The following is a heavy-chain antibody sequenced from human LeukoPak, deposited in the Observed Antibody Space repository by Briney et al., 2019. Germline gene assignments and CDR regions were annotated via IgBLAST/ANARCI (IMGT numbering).Heavy chain of an antibody. V-gene: IGHV3-21*01. CDR1: GFTFSSYA. J-gene: IGHJ4*02. Sequence: GGSLRLSCAASGFTFSSYAMSWVRQAPGKGLEWVSSISSSSSYIYYADSVKGRFTISRDNAKNSLYLQMNSLRAEDTAVYFCVRDGDDFNFDYWGQGTLVTVSS. CDR2: ISSSSSYI. D-gene: IGHD5-24*01. CDR3: VRDGDDFNFDY.